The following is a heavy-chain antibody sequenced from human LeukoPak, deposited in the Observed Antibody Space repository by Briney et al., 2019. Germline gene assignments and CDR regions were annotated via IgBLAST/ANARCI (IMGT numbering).Heavy chain of an antibody. Sequence: SETLSLTCTVSGGAISSYYWSWIRQPPGKGLEWIGYIYSSGLTNYHPSLKSRVTISVDTSKHQFSLKLSSVTAADTAVYYCALRFRDAFDIWGQGTMDTVSS. CDR1: GGAISSYY. CDR3: ALRFRDAFDI. J-gene: IGHJ3*02. CDR2: IYSSGLT. D-gene: IGHD3-3*01. V-gene: IGHV4-59*01.